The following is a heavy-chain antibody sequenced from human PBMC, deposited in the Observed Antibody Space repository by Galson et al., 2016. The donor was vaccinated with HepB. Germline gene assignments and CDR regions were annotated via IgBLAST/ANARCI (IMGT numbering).Heavy chain of an antibody. V-gene: IGHV3-23*01. CDR2: ISGSSGTT. Sequence: SLRLSCAASGFAFFDYAMTWVRQAPGKGLEWVSGISGSSGTTDYVDSVKGRFTISRDNSKNTVYLQMDSLRAEDTAVYYCAKEYCRGGSCHVDSWGQGTLVTVSS. D-gene: IGHD2-15*01. CDR3: AKEYCRGGSCHVDS. J-gene: IGHJ4*02. CDR1: GFAFFDYA.